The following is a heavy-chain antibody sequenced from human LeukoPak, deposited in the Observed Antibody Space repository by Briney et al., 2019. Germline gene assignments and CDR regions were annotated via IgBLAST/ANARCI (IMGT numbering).Heavy chain of an antibody. J-gene: IGHJ6*02. Sequence: PGGSLRLSCAASGFTFSSYAMSWVRQAPGKGLEWVSGVGGSGGSTYYADSVKGRFTISRDNSKNTLYLQMNTLRAEDTAVYYCAKGGGDYLIYYGMDVWGQGTTVTVSS. D-gene: IGHD4-17*01. CDR3: AKGGGDYLIYYGMDV. CDR1: GFTFSSYA. V-gene: IGHV3-23*01. CDR2: VGGSGGST.